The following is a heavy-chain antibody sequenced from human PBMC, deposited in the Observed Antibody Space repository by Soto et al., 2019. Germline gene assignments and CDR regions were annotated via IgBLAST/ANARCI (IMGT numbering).Heavy chain of an antibody. CDR3: AGGLSGDKVDQ. CDR1: GVSISDDNYY. J-gene: IGHJ4*02. CDR2: IYNRGNT. D-gene: IGHD2-21*01. V-gene: IGHV4-30-4*01. Sequence: QVQLQESGPGLVKPSQTLSLTCTVSGVSISDDNYYWSWIRQPPGKDLEWIGHIYNRGNTYNNPSLRGRLTLSLDTSKSQFSLNLNSVTAADTAVYYCAGGLSGDKVDQWGQGTLVTVSS.